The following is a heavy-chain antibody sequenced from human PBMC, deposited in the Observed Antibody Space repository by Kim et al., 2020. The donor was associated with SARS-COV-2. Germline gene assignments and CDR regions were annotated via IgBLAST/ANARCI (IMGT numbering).Heavy chain of an antibody. Sequence: GGSLRLSCAASGFTFSSYSMNWVRQAPGKGLEWVSYISSSSSTIYYADSVKGRFTISRDNAKNSLYLQMNSLRAEDTAVYYCARGSGYSSFHYYYGMDVWGQGTTVTVSS. CDR2: ISSSSSTI. CDR1: GFTFSSYS. J-gene: IGHJ6*02. CDR3: ARGSGYSSFHYYYGMDV. V-gene: IGHV3-48*04. D-gene: IGHD6-19*01.